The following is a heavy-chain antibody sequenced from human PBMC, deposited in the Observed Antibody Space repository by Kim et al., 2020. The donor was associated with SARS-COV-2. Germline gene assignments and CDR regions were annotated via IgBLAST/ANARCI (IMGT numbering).Heavy chain of an antibody. V-gene: IGHV4-61*02. Sequence: SETLSLTCTVSGGSISSGSYYWSWIRQPAGKGLEWIGRIYTSGSTNYNPSLKSRVTISVDTSKNQFSLKLSSVTAADTVVYYCARVLNGSGRLDPWGQGTLGTVSS. CDR2: IYTSGST. CDR3: ARVLNGSGRLDP. CDR1: GGSISSGSYY. J-gene: IGHJ5*02. D-gene: IGHD3-10*01.